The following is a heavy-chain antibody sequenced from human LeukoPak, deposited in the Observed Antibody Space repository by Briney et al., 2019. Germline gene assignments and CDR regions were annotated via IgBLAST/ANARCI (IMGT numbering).Heavy chain of an antibody. V-gene: IGHV4-59*01. CDR1: GGSISSYH. Sequence: KPSETLSLTCTVSGGSISSYHWSWIRQPPGKGLEWIGYIYYSGSTNYNPSLRSRVSLSADTSKNQFSLKLSSVTAADTAVYYCARGRPPHDYGTLFDYWGQGTLVTVCS. J-gene: IGHJ4*02. D-gene: IGHD4-17*01. CDR3: ARGRPPHDYGTLFDY. CDR2: IYYSGST.